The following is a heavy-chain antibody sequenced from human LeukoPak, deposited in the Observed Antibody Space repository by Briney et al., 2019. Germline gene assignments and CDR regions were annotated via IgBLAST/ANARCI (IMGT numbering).Heavy chain of an antibody. V-gene: IGHV3-23*01. D-gene: IGHD2-8*02. CDR2: ISAGGDYI. CDR1: GFTFSSHG. Sequence: PGGSLRLSCAVSGFTFSSHGVSWVRQAVRQAPGKGLEWVSSISAGGDYIYYADAVKGRFTISRDNSKNTLYLQMNSLRAEDTAVYYCAKQDIVLIPSTFFFKTEFDFWGQGTLVTVSS. CDR3: AKQDIVLIPSTFFFKTEFDF. J-gene: IGHJ4*02.